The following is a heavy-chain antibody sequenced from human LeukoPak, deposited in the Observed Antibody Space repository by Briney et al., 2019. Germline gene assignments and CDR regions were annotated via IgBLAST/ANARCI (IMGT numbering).Heavy chain of an antibody. D-gene: IGHD2-2*01. V-gene: IGHV4-39*07. CDR2: IYYSGST. CDR3: ARGGREDIVVVPAADPDY. CDR1: GGSISSSSYY. Sequence: SETLSLTCTVSGGSISSSSYYWGWIRQPPGKGLEWIGSIYYSGSTYYNPSLKSRVTISVDTSKNQFSLKLSSVTAADTAVYYCARGGREDIVVVPAADPDYWGQGTLVTVSS. J-gene: IGHJ4*02.